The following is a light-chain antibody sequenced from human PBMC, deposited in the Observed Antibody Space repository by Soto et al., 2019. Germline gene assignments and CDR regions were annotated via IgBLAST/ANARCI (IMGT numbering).Light chain of an antibody. CDR1: QSISSW. Sequence: DIQMTQSPSTLSASVGDRVTITCRASQSISSWLAWYQQKPGKAPKLLIYDASSLESGVPSRFSGSGSGTGLTLTISSLQPDDFATYYCQQYNSYPYTFGQGTKVDIK. CDR2: DAS. V-gene: IGKV1-5*01. J-gene: IGKJ2*01. CDR3: QQYNSYPYT.